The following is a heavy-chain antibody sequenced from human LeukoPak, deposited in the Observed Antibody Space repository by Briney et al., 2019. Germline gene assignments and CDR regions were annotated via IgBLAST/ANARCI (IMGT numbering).Heavy chain of an antibody. V-gene: IGHV3-74*01. Sequence: GGSLRLSCAASGFTFIAYWMHWVRQAPGKGLVWVSRINSDGTSTTYADSVKGRFTISRDNAKNTLYLQMNSLRADDTAMYYCARDTGYSNYDYWGQGTLVTVSS. D-gene: IGHD4-11*01. CDR3: ARDTGYSNYDY. CDR2: INSDGTST. CDR1: GFTFIAYW. J-gene: IGHJ4*02.